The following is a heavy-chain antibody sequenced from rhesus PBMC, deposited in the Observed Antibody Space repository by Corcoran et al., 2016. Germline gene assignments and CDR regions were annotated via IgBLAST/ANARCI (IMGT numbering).Heavy chain of an antibody. V-gene: IGHV1-111*02. CDR1: GYTFTDTS. J-gene: IGHJ4*01. CDR3: ATESFDY. Sequence: EVQLVQSGAEVKKPGAYVKISCKASGYTFTDTSLTWVRQAPGKGLGGVVRCDPEDGEADYAKKFQDRVTITADMSTDTAYMELSSLRSEDTAVYYCATESFDYWGQGVLVTVSS. CDR2: CDPEDGEA.